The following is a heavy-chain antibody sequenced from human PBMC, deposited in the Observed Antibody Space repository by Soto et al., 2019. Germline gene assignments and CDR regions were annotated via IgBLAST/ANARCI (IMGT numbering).Heavy chain of an antibody. CDR3: VRDSSTSGHTYGYYY. CDR1: GYTITTYG. CDR2: ISTSNGNT. D-gene: IGHD5-18*01. V-gene: IGHV1-18*04. J-gene: IGHJ4*02. Sequence: QVQLVQSGAEVKKPGASVKVSCKVSGYTITTYGISWVRQAPGQGLEWMGWISTSNGNTKNAEKIQGRVTMTTDTSTGTDYMALTSLRSDDTAVYYCVRDSSTSGHTYGYYYWGQGTPVTVSS.